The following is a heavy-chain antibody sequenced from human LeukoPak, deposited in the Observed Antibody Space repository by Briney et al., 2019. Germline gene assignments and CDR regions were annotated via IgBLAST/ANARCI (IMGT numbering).Heavy chain of an antibody. V-gene: IGHV3-48*02. D-gene: IGHD5-18*01. CDR3: ARDGLHTAHFDY. CDR1: GFTFSTYT. CDR2: VSDSSDV. Sequence: TGGSLRLSCAASGFTFSTYTMNWVRQAPGKGLEWVSTVSDSSDVHYSDSVKGRFTISRDNARNSLYLQMNSLKDEDTAVYYCARDGLHTAHFDYWGQGTLVTVSS. J-gene: IGHJ4*02.